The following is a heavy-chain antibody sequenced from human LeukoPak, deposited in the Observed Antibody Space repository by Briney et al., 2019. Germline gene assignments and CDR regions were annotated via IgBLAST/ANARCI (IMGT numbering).Heavy chain of an antibody. CDR3: AKLGGYCSSTACYTPPYYYYYGVDV. CDR1: GFTFSTYA. CDR2: IIGSGSST. V-gene: IGHV3-23*01. D-gene: IGHD2-2*01. J-gene: IGHJ6*02. Sequence: GGSLRLSCVASGFTFSTYAMSWVRQAPGKGLEWVSTIIGSGSSTYYADSVTGRFTISRDNSKNTLYLQMNSLTAEDTAVYYCAKLGGYCSSTACYTPPYYYYYGVDVWGQGTTVPVSS.